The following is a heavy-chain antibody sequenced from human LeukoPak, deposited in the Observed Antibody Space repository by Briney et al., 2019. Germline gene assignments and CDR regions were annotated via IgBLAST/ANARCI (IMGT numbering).Heavy chain of an antibody. J-gene: IGHJ4*02. Sequence: GGSLRLSCAASGFTFSSYSMNWVRQAPGKGLEWVSSISSSSSYIYYADSVKGRFTISRDDAKNSLYLQMNSLRAEDTAVYYCARVPLYSSGWYEPFDYWGQGTLVTVSS. CDR3: ARVPLYSSGWYEPFDY. CDR2: ISSSSSYI. V-gene: IGHV3-21*01. D-gene: IGHD6-19*01. CDR1: GFTFSSYS.